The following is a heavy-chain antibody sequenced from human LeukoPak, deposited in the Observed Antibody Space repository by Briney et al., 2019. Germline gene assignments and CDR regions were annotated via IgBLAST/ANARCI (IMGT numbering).Heavy chain of an antibody. Sequence: PGRSLRLSCAASGFTSSGSTMHLVRQASGRGLDWIGRIRSKTYNYATSYSASLRRSFTISRDDSKNMAYLQMNTLKTEDTAVYYCTGHKVAKVRSPKKITPPFYYYSYYMDVWGKGTTVTVSS. J-gene: IGHJ6*03. CDR3: TGHKVAKVRSPKKITPPFYYYSYYMDV. V-gene: IGHV3-73*01. D-gene: IGHD5-12*01. CDR1: GFTSSGST. CDR2: IRSKTYNYAT.